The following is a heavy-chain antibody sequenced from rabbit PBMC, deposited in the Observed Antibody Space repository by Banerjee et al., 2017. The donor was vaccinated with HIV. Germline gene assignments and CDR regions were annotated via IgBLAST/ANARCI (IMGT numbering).Heavy chain of an antibody. J-gene: IGHJ4*01. CDR1: GFSFSSYYY. Sequence: QEQLEESGGDLVKPEGSLTLTCTASGFSFSSYYYMCWVRQAPGKGLEWIGCIYTGSVSTYYATWARGRFTISKTSSTTVTLQMTSLTAADTATYFCARGGVNGGDGADLWGPGTLVTVS. D-gene: IGHD2-1*01. CDR3: ARGGVNGGDGADL. CDR2: IYTGSVST. V-gene: IGHV1S45*01.